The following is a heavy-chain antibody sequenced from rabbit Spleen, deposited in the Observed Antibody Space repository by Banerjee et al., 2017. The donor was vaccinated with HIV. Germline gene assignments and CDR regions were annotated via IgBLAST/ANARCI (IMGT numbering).Heavy chain of an antibody. CDR2: IYTGGSGGV. CDR1: GVSFNDKDV. Sequence: QEQLEESGGGLVKPEGSLTLTCKASGVSFNDKDVMCWVRQAPGKGLEWIGCIYTGGSGGVYYASWTKGRFTISKTSSTTVTLQMTSLTAADTATYFCTRNLIGLWGPGTLVTVS. CDR3: TRNLIGL. V-gene: IGHV1S45*01. D-gene: IGHD5-1*01. J-gene: IGHJ4*01.